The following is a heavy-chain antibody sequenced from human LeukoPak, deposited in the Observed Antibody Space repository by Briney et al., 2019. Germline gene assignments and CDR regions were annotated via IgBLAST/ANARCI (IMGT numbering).Heavy chain of an antibody. Sequence: GGSLRLSCAASGFTLGTFWMSWVGQAPGKGREWVANIKQDGGEKYYVDSVKGRFTISRDNAKNSLYLQMNSLRAEDTAVYYCATSQTTSGRYGNAFDIWGQGMMVIVSS. J-gene: IGHJ3*02. V-gene: IGHV3-7*01. CDR1: GFTLGTFW. CDR3: ATSQTTSGRYGNAFDI. CDR2: IKQDGGEK. D-gene: IGHD6-19*01.